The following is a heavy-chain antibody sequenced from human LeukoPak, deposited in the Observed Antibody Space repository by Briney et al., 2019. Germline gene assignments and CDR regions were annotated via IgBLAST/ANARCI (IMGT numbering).Heavy chain of an antibody. CDR3: ARATNFYYYYGMDV. V-gene: IGHV1-46*01. Sequence: ASVKVSCKTSGYTFTSYYIRWVRQAPGQGLEWMGIINPSSGATNYAQKFQGRVTMTRDTSTSTVYMELSSQRSEDTAVYYCARATNFYYYYGMDVWGQGTTVTVSS. CDR2: INPSSGAT. D-gene: IGHD1-26*01. J-gene: IGHJ6*02. CDR1: GYTFTSYY.